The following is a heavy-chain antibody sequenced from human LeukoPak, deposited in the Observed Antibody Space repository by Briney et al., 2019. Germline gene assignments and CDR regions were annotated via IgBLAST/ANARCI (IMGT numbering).Heavy chain of an antibody. Sequence: GGSLRLSCAASGFIVSNNYMSWVRQAPGKGLEWVSILYSAGATYYADSVGGRFTIARDISRNTVFLQMNSLRAEDTAVYYCASGGLGARKYYSDPFHYWGQGTLVTVSS. CDR1: GFIVSNNY. D-gene: IGHD3-16*01. CDR2: LYSAGAT. CDR3: ASGGLGARKYYSDPFHY. J-gene: IGHJ4*02. V-gene: IGHV3-53*01.